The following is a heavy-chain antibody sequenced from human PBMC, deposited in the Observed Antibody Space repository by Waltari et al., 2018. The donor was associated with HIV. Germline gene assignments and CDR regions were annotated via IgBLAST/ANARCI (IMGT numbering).Heavy chain of an antibody. CDR3: AQDSLSSLYLIDF. J-gene: IGHJ4*02. V-gene: IGHV3-30*02. CDR2: IRYDGNKS. D-gene: IGHD6-13*01. Sequence: QVQLVESGGGVVQPGRSLRLSCAASGFNFSGYGMHWVRQAPGTGLELVAIIRYDGNKSYYADSVKGRFTISRDNSNNTVYLHLNNLRAEDTAMYYCAQDSLSSLYLIDFWGQGTLVTVSS. CDR1: GFNFSGYG.